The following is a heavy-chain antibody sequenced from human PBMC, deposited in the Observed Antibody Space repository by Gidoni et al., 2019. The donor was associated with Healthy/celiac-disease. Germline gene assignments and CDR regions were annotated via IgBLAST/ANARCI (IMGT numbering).Heavy chain of an antibody. Sequence: QVQLVESGGGVVQPGRSLRLSCAASGFTFSSYAMHWVRQAPGKGLEWVAVISYDGSNKYYADSVKGRFTISRDNSKNTLYLQMNSLRAEDTAVYYCARDPGTADYWYFDLWGRGTLVTVSS. CDR1: GFTFSSYA. D-gene: IGHD2-21*02. CDR2: ISYDGSNK. CDR3: ARDPGTADYWYFDL. J-gene: IGHJ2*01. V-gene: IGHV3-30-3*01.